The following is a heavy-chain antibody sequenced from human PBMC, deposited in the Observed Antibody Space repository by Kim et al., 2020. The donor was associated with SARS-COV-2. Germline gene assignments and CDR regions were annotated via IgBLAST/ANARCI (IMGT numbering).Heavy chain of an antibody. CDR1: GFTFSSYS. CDR2: ISSSSSYI. V-gene: IGHV3-21*01. CDR3: ARGVVVDTAMLYGMDV. J-gene: IGHJ6*02. D-gene: IGHD5-18*01. Sequence: GGSLRLSCAASGFTFSSYSMNWVRQAPGKGLEWVSSISSSSSYIYYADSVKGRFTISRDNAKNSLYLQMNSLRAEDTAVYYCARGVVVDTAMLYGMDVWGQGTTVTVSS.